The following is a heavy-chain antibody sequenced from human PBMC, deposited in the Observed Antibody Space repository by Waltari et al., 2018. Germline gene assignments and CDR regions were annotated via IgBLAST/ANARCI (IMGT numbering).Heavy chain of an antibody. CDR2: IIPIFGTA. D-gene: IGHD3-3*01. Sequence: QVQLVQSGAEVKKPGSSVKVSCKASGGTFSSYAISWVRQAPGQGLEWMGGIIPIFGTANYAQKFQGRVTITTDESTSTAYMELSSLRSEDTAVYYCARESAHYDFWSGPVYYMDVWGKGTTVTVSS. J-gene: IGHJ6*03. V-gene: IGHV1-69*05. CDR3: ARESAHYDFWSGPVYYMDV. CDR1: GGTFSSYA.